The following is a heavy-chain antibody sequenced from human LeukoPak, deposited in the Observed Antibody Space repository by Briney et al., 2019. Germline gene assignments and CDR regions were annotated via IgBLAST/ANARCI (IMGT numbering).Heavy chain of an antibody. CDR1: GFTFGNYA. CDR2: ISYDGSNK. J-gene: IGHJ6*02. CDR3: ASLSYGSPEV. V-gene: IGHV3-33*08. Sequence: PGGSLRLSCEASGFTFGNYAMNWVRQAPGKGLEWVAVISYDGSNKYYADSVKGRFTISRDNSKNSLYLQMNSLRAEDTAVYYCASLSYGSPEVWGQGTTVTVSS. D-gene: IGHD5-18*01.